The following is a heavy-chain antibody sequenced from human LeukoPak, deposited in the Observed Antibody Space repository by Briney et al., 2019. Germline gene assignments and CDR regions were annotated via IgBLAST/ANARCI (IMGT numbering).Heavy chain of an antibody. J-gene: IGHJ4*02. V-gene: IGHV3-33*06. CDR1: GFTFSSYG. CDR2: IWYDGSNK. CDR3: ANAQQPYGSGSARN. Sequence: GGSLRLSCAASGFTFSSYGMHWVRQAPGKGLEWGAVIWYDGSNKYYADSVKGRFTISRDNSKNTLYLQLNSLRAEDTAVYYCANAQQPYGSGSARNWGQGTLVTVSS. D-gene: IGHD3-10*01.